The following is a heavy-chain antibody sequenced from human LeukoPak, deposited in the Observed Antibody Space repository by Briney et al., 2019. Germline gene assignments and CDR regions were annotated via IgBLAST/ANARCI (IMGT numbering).Heavy chain of an antibody. D-gene: IGHD2-2*01. CDR2: IYTSGST. Sequence: SETLSLTCTVSGGSISSGSYYWSWIQQPTGKGLEWIGRIYTSGSTNYNPSLKSRVTISVDTSKNQFSLKLSSVTAADTAVYYCARGVVPGYYYMDVWGKGTMVTVSS. J-gene: IGHJ6*03. CDR3: ARGVVPGYYYMDV. CDR1: GGSISSGSYY. V-gene: IGHV4-61*02.